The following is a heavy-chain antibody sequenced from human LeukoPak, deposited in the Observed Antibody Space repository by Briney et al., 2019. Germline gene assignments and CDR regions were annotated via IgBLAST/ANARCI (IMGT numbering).Heavy chain of an antibody. V-gene: IGHV1-18*01. CDR1: GYTFTSYA. J-gene: IGHJ4*02. D-gene: IGHD5-18*01. CDR3: ARDDSGYGYWDY. CDR2: ISAYNGNT. Sequence: GASVKVSCKASGYTFTSYAMNWVRQAPGQGLEWMGWISAYNGNTNYAQKLQGRVTMTTDTSTSTAYMELRSLRSDDTAVYYCARDDSGYGYWDYWGQGTLVTVSS.